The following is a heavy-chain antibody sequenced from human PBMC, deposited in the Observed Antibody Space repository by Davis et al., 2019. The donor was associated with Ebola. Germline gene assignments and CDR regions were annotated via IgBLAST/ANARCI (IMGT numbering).Heavy chain of an antibody. CDR3: ARDYVY. Sequence: GSLRLSCTVSGYSINRGFSWGWIRQPPGKGLEWIGSIYHSGATNYSPSLKRRITISADTSKNQFSLRLSSVTAADTAMYYCARDYVYWGQGTPVTVSS. CDR2: IYHSGAT. CDR1: GYSINRGFS. J-gene: IGHJ4*02. D-gene: IGHD1-14*01. V-gene: IGHV4-38-2*02.